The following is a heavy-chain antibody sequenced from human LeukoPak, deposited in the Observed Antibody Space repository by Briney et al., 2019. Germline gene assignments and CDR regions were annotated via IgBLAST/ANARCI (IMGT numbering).Heavy chain of an antibody. CDR2: ISGSGGTT. D-gene: IGHD3-3*01. CDR3: AKDYYDFWSFDY. V-gene: IGHV3-23*01. CDR1: GFTFSTYA. J-gene: IGHJ4*02. Sequence: GGSLRLSCAASGFTFSTYAMSWVRQAPGKGLEWVSGISGSGGTTYYADSVKGRFTISRGNSKNTLNVQMNSLRAEDTAVYYCAKDYYDFWSFDYWGQGTLVTVSS.